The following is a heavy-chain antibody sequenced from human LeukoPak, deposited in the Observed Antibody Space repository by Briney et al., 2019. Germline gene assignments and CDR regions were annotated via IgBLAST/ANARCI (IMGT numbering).Heavy chain of an antibody. J-gene: IGHJ4*02. D-gene: IGHD2-2*01. Sequence: GGSLRLSCAASGFTFSSYSMNWVRQAPGKGLEWVSYISSSSSTIYYADSVKGRFTISRDNSKNTLYLQMNSLRAEDTAVYYCAKNPDIVVVPAASDYWGQGTLVTVSS. CDR1: GFTFSSYS. CDR2: ISSSSSTI. CDR3: AKNPDIVVVPAASDY. V-gene: IGHV3-48*01.